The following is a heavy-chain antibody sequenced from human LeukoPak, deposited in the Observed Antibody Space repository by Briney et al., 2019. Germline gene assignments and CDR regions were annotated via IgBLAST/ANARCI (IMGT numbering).Heavy chain of an antibody. V-gene: IGHV1-18*01. CDR1: GYTFTSYV. D-gene: IGHD5-12*01. CDR2: ISAYNGNT. J-gene: IGHJ6*03. CDR3: ARRGPTVGIVATNYYYYYYMDV. Sequence: GASVKVSCKASGYTFTSYVISWVRQAPGQGLEWMGWISAYNGNTNYAQKLQGRVTMTTDTSTSTAYMELRSLRSDDTAVYYCARRGPTVGIVATNYYYYYYMDVWGKGTTVTVSS.